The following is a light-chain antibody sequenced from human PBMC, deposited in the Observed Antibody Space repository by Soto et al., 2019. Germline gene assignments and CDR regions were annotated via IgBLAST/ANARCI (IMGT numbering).Light chain of an antibody. CDR3: SSYTSGSLYV. CDR1: SSDVGGYNY. CDR2: DVS. Sequence: QSALTQPASVSGSPGQSIANSCTGTSSDVGGYNYVSWYQQHPGKAPKVMIYDVSNRPSGVSDRFSGSKSGNTASLTISGLQADDEADYYCSSYTSGSLYVFGTGTKLTVL. V-gene: IGLV2-14*01. J-gene: IGLJ1*01.